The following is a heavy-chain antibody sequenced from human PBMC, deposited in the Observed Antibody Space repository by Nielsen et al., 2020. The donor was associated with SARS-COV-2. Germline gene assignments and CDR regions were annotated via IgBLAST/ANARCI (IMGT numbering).Heavy chain of an antibody. D-gene: IGHD1-26*01. J-gene: IGHJ5*02. CDR3: ARDPGGLVGATNRRFDP. Sequence: SETLSLTCTVSGGSISSGGYYWSWIRQPPGKGLEWIGEINHSGSTNYNPSLKSRVTISVDKSKNQFSLKLSSVTAADTAVYYCARDPGGLVGATNRRFDPWGQGTLVTVSS. CDR1: GGSISSGGYY. V-gene: IGHV4-39*07. CDR2: INHSGST.